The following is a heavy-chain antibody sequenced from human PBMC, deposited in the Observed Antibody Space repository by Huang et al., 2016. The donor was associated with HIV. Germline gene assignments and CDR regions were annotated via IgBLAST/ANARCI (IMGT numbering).Heavy chain of an antibody. D-gene: IGHD3-10*01. J-gene: IGHJ5*02. CDR2: RSYDETNI. V-gene: IGHV3-30*03. CDR1: GFNFRKFG. Sequence: QEQLVESGGGVVQPGRSLRLSCAASGFNFRKFGMHWVRQAPGKGLEWVAVRSYDETNIYQADSVKGRFTISRDNAKNTLYLQMNSLRAEDTAVYYCAGSVGEGWFDPWGQGTLVIVSS. CDR3: AGSVGEGWFDP.